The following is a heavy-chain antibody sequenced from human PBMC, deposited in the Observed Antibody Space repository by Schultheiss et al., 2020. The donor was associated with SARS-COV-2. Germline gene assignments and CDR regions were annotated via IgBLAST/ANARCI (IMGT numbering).Heavy chain of an antibody. D-gene: IGHD5-18*01. Sequence: GESLKISCAASGFTFSSYAMSWVRQAPGKGLEWVSNISGSGGSTHYADSVKGRFTISRDNAKNSLYLQMNSLRAEDTAVYYCARCKWIQLWLHYYGMDVWGQGTTVTVSS. CDR3: ARCKWIQLWLHYYGMDV. CDR2: ISGSGGST. J-gene: IGHJ6*02. V-gene: IGHV3-48*03. CDR1: GFTFSSYA.